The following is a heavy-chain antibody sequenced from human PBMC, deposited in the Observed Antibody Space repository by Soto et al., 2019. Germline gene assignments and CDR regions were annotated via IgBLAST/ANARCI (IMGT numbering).Heavy chain of an antibody. V-gene: IGHV4-31*03. Sequence: SETLSLTCTVSGGSISSGGYYWSWIRQHPGKGLEWIGYIYYSGSTYYNPSLKGRVTISVDTSKNQFSLKLSSVTAADTAVYYCARDREDIVVVPAARRGHWFDPWGQGTLVTVSS. CDR3: ARDREDIVVVPAARRGHWFDP. D-gene: IGHD2-2*01. J-gene: IGHJ5*02. CDR1: GGSISSGGYY. CDR2: IYYSGST.